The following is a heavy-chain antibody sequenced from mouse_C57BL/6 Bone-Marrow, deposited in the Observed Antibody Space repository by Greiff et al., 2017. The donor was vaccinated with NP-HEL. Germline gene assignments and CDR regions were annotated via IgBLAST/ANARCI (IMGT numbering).Heavy chain of an antibody. CDR2: IDPSDSET. V-gene: IGHV1-52*01. J-gene: IGHJ4*01. CDR1: GYTFTSYW. CDR3: ARGGPWAMDY. D-gene: IGHD3-3*01. Sequence: QVQLQQPGAELVRPGSSVKLSCKASGYTFTSYWMHWVKQRPIQGLEWIGNIDPSDSETHYNQKFKDKATLTVDKSSSTAYMQLSSLTSEDSAVYYCARGGPWAMDYWGQGTSVTVSS.